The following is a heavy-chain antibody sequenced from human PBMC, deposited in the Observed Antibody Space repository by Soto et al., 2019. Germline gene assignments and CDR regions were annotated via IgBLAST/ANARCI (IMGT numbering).Heavy chain of an antibody. J-gene: IGHJ6*02. CDR3: ASVIVGAANYYYYYAMDV. V-gene: IGHV4-34*01. Sequence: QVHLQQWGAGLLKPSETLSLTCAVYGGSFSDYYWSWIRQPPGKGLEWIGEINHSGSTNYNPSLKSRVTISVDTSKNQFSLKLSSVTAADTAVYYCASVIVGAANYYYYYAMDVWGQGTPVTVSS. CDR2: INHSGST. CDR1: GGSFSDYY. D-gene: IGHD1-26*01.